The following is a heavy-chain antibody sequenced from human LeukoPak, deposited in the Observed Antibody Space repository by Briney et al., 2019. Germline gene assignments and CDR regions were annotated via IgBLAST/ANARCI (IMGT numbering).Heavy chain of an antibody. V-gene: IGHV4-59*08. J-gene: IGHJ4*02. D-gene: IGHD2-2*02. Sequence: SETLSLTCTVSGGSISSYYWSWIRQPPGKGLEWIGYIYYSGSTNYNPSLKSRVTISVDTSKNQFSLKLSSVTAADTAVYYCARAIVVVPAAIRGGFDYWGQGTLVTVSS. CDR3: ARAIVVVPAAIRGGFDY. CDR1: GGSISSYY. CDR2: IYYSGST.